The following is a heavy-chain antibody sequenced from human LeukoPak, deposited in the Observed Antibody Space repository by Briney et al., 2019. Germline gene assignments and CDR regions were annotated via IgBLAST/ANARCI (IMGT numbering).Heavy chain of an antibody. Sequence: AGSLRLSCAASGFSFSNYAMNWVRQAPGKGLEWVSVISGSGGSTYYADSVKGRFTISRDNSKNTLYLEMNSLRAEDTAVYYCAKEHYDSSGYYYRYFQHWGQGTLVSVSS. CDR1: GFSFSNYA. D-gene: IGHD3-22*01. V-gene: IGHV3-23*01. J-gene: IGHJ1*01. CDR3: AKEHYDSSGYYYRYFQH. CDR2: ISGSGGST.